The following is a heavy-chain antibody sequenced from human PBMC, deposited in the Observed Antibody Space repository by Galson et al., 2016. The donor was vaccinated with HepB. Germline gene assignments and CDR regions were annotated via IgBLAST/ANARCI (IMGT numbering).Heavy chain of an antibody. V-gene: IGHV4-31*03. CDR2: IYYSGST. D-gene: IGHD3-3*01. Sequence: CTVSGGSISSGGYYWSWIRQHPGKGLEWIGYIYYSGSTYYNPSPKSRVTISVDTSKNQFSLKLSSVTAADTAVYYCARGQKGNYDFWTGGITGYYFDSWGQGTLVTVSS. CDR3: ARGQKGNYDFWTGGITGYYFDS. J-gene: IGHJ4*02. CDR1: GGSISSGGYY.